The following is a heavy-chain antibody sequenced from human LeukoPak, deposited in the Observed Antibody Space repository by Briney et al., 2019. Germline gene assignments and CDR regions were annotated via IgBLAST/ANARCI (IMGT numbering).Heavy chain of an antibody. D-gene: IGHD1-1*01. J-gene: IGHJ6*02. CDR2: FYPGDSDT. V-gene: IGHV5-51*01. CDR1: GYTFTNYW. CDR3: ARGTTGTSDGMDV. Sequence: GESLKISCKGSGYTFTNYWIVWVRQMPGKGLERMGSFYPGDSDTRYSPSFQGQVTISADKSISTAYLQWSSLKASDIAMYYCARGTTGTSDGMDVWGQGTTVTVSS.